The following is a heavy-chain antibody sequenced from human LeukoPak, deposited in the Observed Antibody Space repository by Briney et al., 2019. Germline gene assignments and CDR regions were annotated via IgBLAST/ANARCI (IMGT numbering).Heavy chain of an antibody. V-gene: IGHV4-4*08. CDR3: ASLALSSSWHENYFDY. J-gene: IGHJ4*02. D-gene: IGHD6-13*01. CDR1: GGSISSYY. CDR2: IYTSGST. Sequence: PSETLSLTCTVSGGSISSYYWSWIRQPPGKGLEWIGYIYTSGSTNYNPSLKSRVTMSVDTSKNQFSLKLSSVTAADTAVYYCASLALSSSWHENYFDYWGQGTLVTVSS.